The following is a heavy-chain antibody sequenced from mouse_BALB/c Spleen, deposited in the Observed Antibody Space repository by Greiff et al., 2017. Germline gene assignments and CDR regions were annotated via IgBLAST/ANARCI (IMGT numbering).Heavy chain of an antibody. D-gene: IGHD1-1*01. CDR1: GYTFTSYW. CDR2: IDPYDSDT. CDR3: ERLGAVSSLYDFDY. J-gene: IGHJ2*01. V-gene: IGHV1-74*01. Sequence: QVQLQQPGAELVRPGASGKLSCKASGYTFTSYWMHWVKQSPEQGLEWIGRIDPYDSDTHYNQKFKDKAILTIDKSSSTAYMQLSSLTSGDSAVYYCERLGAVSSLYDFDYWGQGTTLTVSS.